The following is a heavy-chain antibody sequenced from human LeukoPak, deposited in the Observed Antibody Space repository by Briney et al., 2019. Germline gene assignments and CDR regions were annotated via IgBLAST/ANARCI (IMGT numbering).Heavy chain of an antibody. CDR2: IWYDGSNK. D-gene: IGHD4-23*01. J-gene: IGHJ6*03. V-gene: IGHV3-33*01. Sequence: GGSLRLSCAASGFTFSSYGMHWVRQAPGKGLEWVAVIWYDGSNKYYADSVKGRFTISRDNSKNTLYLQMNSLRAEDTAVYYCARDSQLPYYYYYMDVWGKGTTVTVS. CDR1: GFTFSSYG. CDR3: ARDSQLPYYYYYMDV.